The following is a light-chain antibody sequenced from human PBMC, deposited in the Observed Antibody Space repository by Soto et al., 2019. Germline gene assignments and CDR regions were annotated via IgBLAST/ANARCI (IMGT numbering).Light chain of an antibody. CDR3: QQYNNWPRT. Sequence: IVITHFPATLSAASEIRATLSCTASQSVSSNLAWYQQKPGQAPRLLIYGASTRATGIPARFSGSGSGTEFTLTISSLQSEDFAVYYCQQYNNWPRTFGQGTKVDIK. V-gene: IGKV3-15*01. CDR2: GAS. J-gene: IGKJ1*01. CDR1: QSVSSN.